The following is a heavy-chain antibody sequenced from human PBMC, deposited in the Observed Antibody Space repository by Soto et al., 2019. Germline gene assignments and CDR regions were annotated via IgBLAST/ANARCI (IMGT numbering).Heavy chain of an antibody. CDR1: GDSISSSGHY. Sequence: QLLLQESGPGLVKPSETLSLTCTVSGDSISSSGHYWGWIRQPPGKGLEWIGSIHYSGRTYDNPSRRSRVTISVDTSKNQFSLKLSSVTAADTAVYYCARQGYCSSTGCFPVNWFDPWGQGALVTVSS. CDR2: IHYSGRT. V-gene: IGHV4-39*01. CDR3: ARQGYCSSTGCFPVNWFDP. D-gene: IGHD2-2*01. J-gene: IGHJ5*02.